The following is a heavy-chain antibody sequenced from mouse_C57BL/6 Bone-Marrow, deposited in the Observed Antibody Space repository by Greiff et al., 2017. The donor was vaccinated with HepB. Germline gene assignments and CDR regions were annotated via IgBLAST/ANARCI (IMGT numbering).Heavy chain of an antibody. CDR1: GYSITSDY. CDR2: ISYSGST. CDR3: ASTTVVPFDY. J-gene: IGHJ2*01. V-gene: IGHV3-8*01. Sequence: VQLKQSGPGLAKPSQTLSLTCSVTGYSITSDYWNWIRQFPGNKLEYMGYISYSGSTYYNPSLKSRISITRDTSKNQYYLQLNSVTTEDTATYYCASTTVVPFDYWGQGTTLTVSS. D-gene: IGHD1-1*01.